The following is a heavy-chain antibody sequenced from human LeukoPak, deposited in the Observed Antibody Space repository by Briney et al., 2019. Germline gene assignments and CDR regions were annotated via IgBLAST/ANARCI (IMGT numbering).Heavy chain of an antibody. Sequence: ASVTVSCKASGYTFTSYYMHWVRQAPGQGLEWMGVINPSGGSTSYAQKFQGRVTMTRDTSTSTVYMELSSLRSDDTAVYYCARRGVVTAANDYWGQGTLVTVSS. CDR3: ARRGVVTAANDY. D-gene: IGHD2-21*02. J-gene: IGHJ4*02. V-gene: IGHV1-46*01. CDR2: INPSGGST. CDR1: GYTFTSYY.